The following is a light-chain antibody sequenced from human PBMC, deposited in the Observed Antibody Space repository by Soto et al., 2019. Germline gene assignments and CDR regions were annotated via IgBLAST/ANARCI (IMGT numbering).Light chain of an antibody. V-gene: IGLV2-23*01. CDR1: SSDVGSYIL. J-gene: IGLJ1*01. Sequence: QSALTQPASVSGSPGQSITVSFTGTSSDVGSYILVSWYQQHPGKAPKLMIYEGSKRPSGVYNRFSGSKSGNTASLTISGLQAEDEADYYCCSYAGSSTYVFGTGTKVTV. CDR3: CSYAGSSTYV. CDR2: EGS.